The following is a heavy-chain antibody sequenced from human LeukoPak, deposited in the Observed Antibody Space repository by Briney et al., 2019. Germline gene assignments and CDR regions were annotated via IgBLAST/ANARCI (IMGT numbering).Heavy chain of an antibody. D-gene: IGHD5-12*01. J-gene: IGHJ4*02. V-gene: IGHV3-30*04. CDR2: ISYDGSDK. Sequence: GGSLRLSCAASGFTFSSYAMYWVRQAPGKGLEWVAVISYDGSDKFYADSVKGRFTISRDNAKNSLYLQMNSLRAEDTAVYYCARETRSGYDFDKYYFDYWGQGTLVTVSS. CDR3: ARETRSGYDFDKYYFDY. CDR1: GFTFSSYA.